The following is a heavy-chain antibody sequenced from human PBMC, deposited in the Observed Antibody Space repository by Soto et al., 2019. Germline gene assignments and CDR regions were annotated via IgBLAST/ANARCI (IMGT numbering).Heavy chain of an antibody. CDR2: ISYSGDT. J-gene: IGHJ6*02. CDR1: GGSISGVRHF. Sequence: SETLSLTCTVSGGSISGVRHFWGWIRQPPGKGLEYIASISYSGDTYSNPSLKSRVTTSVDTSKSQFSLGLSSLTAADTAVYYCARLVNDYDFWSGYNLGYYGMDVWCQGTTVT. V-gene: IGHV4-39*01. CDR3: ARLVNDYDFWSGYNLGYYGMDV. D-gene: IGHD3-3*01.